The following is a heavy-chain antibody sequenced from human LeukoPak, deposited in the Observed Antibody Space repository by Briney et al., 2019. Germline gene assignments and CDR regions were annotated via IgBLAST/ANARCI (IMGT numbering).Heavy chain of an antibody. CDR2: ISSSSSTI. Sequence: GGSLRLSCAASGFTFSSYSMNWVRQAPGKGLEWVSYISSSSSTIYYADSVKGRFTISRDNAKNSLYLQMNSLRAEDTAVYYCARPMVRGVRRGYYFDYWGQGTLVTVSS. V-gene: IGHV3-48*04. D-gene: IGHD3-10*01. J-gene: IGHJ4*02. CDR3: ARPMVRGVRRGYYFDY. CDR1: GFTFSSYS.